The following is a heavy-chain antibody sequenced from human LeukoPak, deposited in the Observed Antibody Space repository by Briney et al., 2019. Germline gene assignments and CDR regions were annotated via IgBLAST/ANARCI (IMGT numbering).Heavy chain of an antibody. V-gene: IGHV3-30-3*01. CDR2: ISYDGSNK. J-gene: IGHJ4*02. Sequence: GGSLRLSCAASGFTFSSYAMHWVRQAPGKGLEWVAVISYDGSNKYYADSVKGRFTISRDNSKNTLYLQMNSLRAEDTAVFYCARDQYDTWSRRGNFDSWGQGTLVIVSS. D-gene: IGHD3-3*01. CDR1: GFTFSSYA. CDR3: ARDQYDTWSRRGNFDS.